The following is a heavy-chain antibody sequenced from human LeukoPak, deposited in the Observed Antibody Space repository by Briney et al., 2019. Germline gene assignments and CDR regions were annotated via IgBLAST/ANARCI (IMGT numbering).Heavy chain of an antibody. CDR1: GFTFSGYT. V-gene: IGHV3-21*01. D-gene: IGHD1-1*01. CDR2: ISSSSSYI. Sequence: GGSLRLSCAASGFTFSGYTINWVRQAPGKGLDWVSSISSSSSYIYYADSVKGRFTISRDNAKNSLYLQMNSLRADDTAVYYCARDGELERLDYWGQGTLVTVSS. CDR3: ARDGELERLDY. J-gene: IGHJ4*02.